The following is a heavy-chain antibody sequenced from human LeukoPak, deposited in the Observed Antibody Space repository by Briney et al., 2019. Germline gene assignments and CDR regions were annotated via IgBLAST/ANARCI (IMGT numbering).Heavy chain of an antibody. CDR1: GFTFNIYG. D-gene: IGHD3-10*01. Sequence: GGSLRLSCAASGFTFNIYGMRWVRQAPGKGLEWVAKIWYDGSNKYYADSVKGRFTISRDNSKNTLYLQMNSLRAADTAVYSCARDGLHGSGSYNNYLDPWGQGTLVTVSS. J-gene: IGHJ5*02. CDR3: ARDGLHGSGSYNNYLDP. CDR2: IWYDGSNK. V-gene: IGHV3-33*01.